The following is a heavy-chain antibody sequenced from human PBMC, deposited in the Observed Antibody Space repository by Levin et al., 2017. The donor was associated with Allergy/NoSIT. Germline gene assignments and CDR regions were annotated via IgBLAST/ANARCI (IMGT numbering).Heavy chain of an antibody. CDR1: GYAFTGNY. CDR3: ARVADSGYYSDY. Sequence: PGESLKISCKTSGYAFTGNYMHWVRQAPGQGLEWMGWINPNSGGTNYAQEFQGRVTMTRDTSISTAYMDLSRLRSDDTAVYYCARVADSGYYSDYWGQGTLVTVSS. CDR2: INPNSGGT. D-gene: IGHD3-22*01. J-gene: IGHJ4*02. V-gene: IGHV1-2*02.